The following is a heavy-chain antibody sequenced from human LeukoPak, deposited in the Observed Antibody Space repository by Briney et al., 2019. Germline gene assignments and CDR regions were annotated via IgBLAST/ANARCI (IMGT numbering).Heavy chain of an antibody. J-gene: IGHJ4*02. V-gene: IGHV3-74*01. CDR2: INGDGIST. CDR1: GFIFSNSW. Sequence: GGSLRPSCAASGFIFSNSWMHWVRQAPGKGLVWVSRINGDGISTGYADSVKGRFTVSRDNAKKTLYLQMNSLRAEDTAVYYCARDVGNFDYWGQGTLVTVSS. CDR3: ARDVGNFDY.